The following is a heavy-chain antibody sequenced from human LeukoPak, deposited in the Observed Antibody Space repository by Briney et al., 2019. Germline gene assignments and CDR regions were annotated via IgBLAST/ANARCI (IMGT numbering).Heavy chain of an antibody. CDR3: ARDLSRGYSYAWGY. Sequence: ASVKVSCKASGYTFTSYAMHWVRQAPGQRLEWMGWINAGNGNTKYSQKFQGRVTITRDTSASTAYMELSSLRSEDTAVYYCARDLSRGYSYAWGYWGQGTLATVSS. J-gene: IGHJ4*02. CDR2: INAGNGNT. V-gene: IGHV1-3*01. D-gene: IGHD5-18*01. CDR1: GYTFTSYA.